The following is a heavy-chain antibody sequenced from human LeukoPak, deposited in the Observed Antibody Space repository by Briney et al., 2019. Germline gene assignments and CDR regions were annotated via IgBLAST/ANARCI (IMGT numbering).Heavy chain of an antibody. CDR3: ASPYYDFWSGKLHYYYYMDV. V-gene: IGHV3-30-3*01. CDR2: ISYDGSNK. J-gene: IGHJ6*03. D-gene: IGHD3-3*01. CDR1: GFTFSSYA. Sequence: PGGSLRLSCAASGFTFSSYAMHWVRQAPGKGLEWVAVISYDGSNKYYADSVKGRFTISRDNSKNTLYLQMNSLRAEDTAVYYCASPYYDFWSGKLHYYYYMDVWGKGTTVTVSS.